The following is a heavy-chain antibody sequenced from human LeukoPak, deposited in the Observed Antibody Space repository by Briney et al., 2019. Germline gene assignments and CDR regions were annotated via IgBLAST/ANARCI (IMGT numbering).Heavy chain of an antibody. V-gene: IGHV4-30-4*01. J-gene: IGHJ2*01. D-gene: IGHD4-17*01. CDR3: ARWDDYGDYGLLWYFDL. Sequence: SQTLSLTCTVSGGSLSSGNYYWSWIRQPPGKGLEWIGYIYYSGSTYYNPSLKSRVTISIDTSKNQFSLKLSYVTAADRAVYYCARWDDYGDYGLLWYFDLWGRGTLVTVSS. CDR1: GGSLSSGNYY. CDR2: IYYSGST.